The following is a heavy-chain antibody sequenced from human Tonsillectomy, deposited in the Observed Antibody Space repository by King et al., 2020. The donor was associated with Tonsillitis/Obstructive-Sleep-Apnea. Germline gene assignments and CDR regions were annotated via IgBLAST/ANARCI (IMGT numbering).Heavy chain of an antibody. CDR2: ISTYNGYT. CDR3: ARDSMSHFYDSSAYYTFDY. Sequence: QLVQSGAEVKKPGAPVKVSCKASGYTFTNYGISWVRQAPGQGLEWMGWISTYNGYTNYAQKLQGRVTMTTDTSTSTAFMELRSLRSDDTAVYYCARDSMSHFYDSSAYYTFDYGGQGTLVTVSS. V-gene: IGHV1-18*01. D-gene: IGHD3-22*01. CDR1: GYTFTNYG. J-gene: IGHJ4*02.